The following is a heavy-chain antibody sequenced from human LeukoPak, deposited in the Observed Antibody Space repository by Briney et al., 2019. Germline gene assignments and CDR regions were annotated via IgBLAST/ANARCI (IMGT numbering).Heavy chain of an antibody. CDR2: ITSGGGT. CDR1: GFTFSSYA. J-gene: IGHJ4*02. Sequence: GGSLRLSCAASGFTFSSYAMTWVRQAPGQGLEWVSGITSGGGTYYADSVKGRLTISSDNSKNTLYVQMNSLRAEDTAVYYCAKSVGSGSYYNNDCWGQGTLVTVSS. CDR3: AKSVGSGSYYNNDC. V-gene: IGHV3-23*01. D-gene: IGHD3-10*01.